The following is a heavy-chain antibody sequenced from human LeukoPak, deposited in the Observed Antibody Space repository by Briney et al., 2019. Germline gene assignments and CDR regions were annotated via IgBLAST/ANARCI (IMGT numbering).Heavy chain of an antibody. CDR2: IYHSGST. D-gene: IGHD3-22*01. J-gene: IGHJ6*03. CDR1: GYSISSGYY. Sequence: PSETLSLTCAVSGYSISSGYYWGWIRQPPGKGLEWIGSIYHSGSTYYNPSLKSRVTISVDTSKNQFSLKLISVTAADTAVYYCARDAYGSYYYDSSGYWPPYYYYYYMDVWGKGTTVTVSS. V-gene: IGHV4-38-2*02. CDR3: ARDAYGSYYYDSSGYWPPYYYYYYMDV.